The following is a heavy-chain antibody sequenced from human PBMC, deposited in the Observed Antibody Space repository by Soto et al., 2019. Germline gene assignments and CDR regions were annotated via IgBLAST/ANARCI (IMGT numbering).Heavy chain of an antibody. J-gene: IGHJ2*01. CDR1: GGSISSYY. Sequence: LSLTCTVSGGSISSYYWSWIRQPPGKGLEWIGYIYYSGSTNYNPSLKSRVTISVDTSKNQFSLKLSSVTAADTAVYYCAREGGYYDSSGSAGDFDLWGRGTLVTVSS. D-gene: IGHD3-22*01. CDR2: IYYSGST. CDR3: AREGGYYDSSGSAGDFDL. V-gene: IGHV4-59*01.